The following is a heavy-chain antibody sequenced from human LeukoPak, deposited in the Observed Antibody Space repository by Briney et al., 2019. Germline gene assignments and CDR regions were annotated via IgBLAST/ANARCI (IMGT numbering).Heavy chain of an antibody. CDR1: GGSFSGYY. CDR3: ARLGDYMLTGYYSYAFDI. CDR2: INHSGST. D-gene: IGHD3-9*01. V-gene: IGHV4-34*01. J-gene: IGHJ3*02. Sequence: SETLSLTCAVYGGSFSGYYWSWIRQPPGKGLEWIGEINHSGSTNYNPSLKSRVTISVDTSKNQFSLKLSSVTAADTAVYYCARLGDYMLTGYYSYAFDIWGQGTMVTVSS.